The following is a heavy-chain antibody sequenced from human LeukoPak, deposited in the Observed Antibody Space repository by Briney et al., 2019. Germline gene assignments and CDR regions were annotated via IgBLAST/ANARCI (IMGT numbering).Heavy chain of an antibody. J-gene: IGHJ3*02. CDR2: MNPNSGNT. Sequence: ASVKVSCKASGGTFSSYAISWVRQATGQGLEWMGWMNPNSGNTGYAQKFQGRVTMTRNTSISTAYMELSSLRSEDTAVYYCARERTGDDYSDAFDIWGQGTMVTVSS. D-gene: IGHD5-24*01. CDR1: GGTFSSYA. V-gene: IGHV1-8*02. CDR3: ARERTGDDYSDAFDI.